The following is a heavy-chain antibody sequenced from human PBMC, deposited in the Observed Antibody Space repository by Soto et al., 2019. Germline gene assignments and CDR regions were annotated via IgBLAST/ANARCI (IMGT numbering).Heavy chain of an antibody. V-gene: IGHV3-21*01. Sequence: EVQLVESGGGLVKPGGSLRLSCAVSGFTFSDFDMTWVRQAPGKGLEWVSSITSNSVYVYYADSLKGRFTISRDNATSSLYLQMNSRRADVTAVYYCATDLSGGNFYYHGMDVWGQGTTVTVSS. CDR3: ATDLSGGNFYYHGMDV. CDR1: GFTFSDFD. D-gene: IGHD1-26*01. CDR2: ITSNSVYV. J-gene: IGHJ6*02.